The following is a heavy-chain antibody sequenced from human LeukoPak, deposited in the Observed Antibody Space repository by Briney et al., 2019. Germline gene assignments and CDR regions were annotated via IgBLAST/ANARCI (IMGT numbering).Heavy chain of an antibody. J-gene: IGHJ5*02. CDR2: INHSGST. Sequence: SETLSLTCAVYGGSFSGYYWSWIRQPPGKGLEWIGEINHSGSTNYNPSLKSRVTISVDTSKNQFSLKLSSVTAADTAVYYCARAVVPAPMLVNWFDAWGQRTLVT. D-gene: IGHD2-2*01. CDR3: ARAVVPAPMLVNWFDA. CDR1: GGSFSGYY. V-gene: IGHV4-34*01.